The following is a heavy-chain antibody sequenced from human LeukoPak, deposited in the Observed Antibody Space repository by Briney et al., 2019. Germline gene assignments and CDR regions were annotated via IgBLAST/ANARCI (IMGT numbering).Heavy chain of an antibody. CDR3: AKTLRSNWPDDAFDI. D-gene: IGHD6-13*01. Sequence: PGGSLRLSCAASGFTFSNYAMSWVRQAPGKGLEWVSAVSGSGASTYYADSVKGRFTISRENSKNTLYLQMNTLRAEDTAVYYRAKTLRSNWPDDAFDIWGQGTMVTVSS. V-gene: IGHV3-23*01. CDR2: VSGSGAST. CDR1: GFTFSNYA. J-gene: IGHJ3*02.